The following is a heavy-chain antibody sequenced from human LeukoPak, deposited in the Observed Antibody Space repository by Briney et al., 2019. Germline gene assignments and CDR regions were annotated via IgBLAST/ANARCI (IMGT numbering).Heavy chain of an antibody. CDR2: IDNDVTTT. CDR3: AREYWGSSFDY. V-gene: IGHV3-74*01. Sequence: PGGSLRLSCAASGFTFSVYGMHWVRQAPGKGLVWVSRIDNDVTTTSYAGSVRGRFTISRDNAKSTLYLHMNSLRAEDTAVYYCAREYWGSSFDYWGQGTLVSVSS. J-gene: IGHJ4*02. CDR1: GFTFSVYG. D-gene: IGHD2-15*01.